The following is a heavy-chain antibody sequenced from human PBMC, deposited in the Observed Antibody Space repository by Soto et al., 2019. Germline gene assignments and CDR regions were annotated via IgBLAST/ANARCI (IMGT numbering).Heavy chain of an antibody. CDR2: IIPILDTT. Sequence: QVQLVQSGAEVTKPGSSVMVSCKTSGGTFRAYGFNWVRQAPGQGLEWMGRIIPILDTTDYAQKFQGRVTITADKSTSTAYMALSSLRAEDTAIYYCARGADSSGSESAFDLWGQGTLVTVSS. CDR3: ARGADSSGSESAFDL. J-gene: IGHJ3*01. CDR1: GGTFRAYG. D-gene: IGHD3-22*01. V-gene: IGHV1-69*08.